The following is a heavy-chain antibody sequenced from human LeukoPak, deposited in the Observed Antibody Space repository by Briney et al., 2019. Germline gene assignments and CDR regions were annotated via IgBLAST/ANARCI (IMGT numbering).Heavy chain of an antibody. J-gene: IGHJ5*02. V-gene: IGHV4-61*08. Sequence: PSETLSLTCAVSGGSISSGGYSWSWIRQPPGKGLEWIGYIYYSGSTNYNPSLKSRVTISVDTSKNQFSLKLSSVTAADTAVYYCARVNSDYYGSGSYRMEYNWFDPWGQGTLVTVSS. CDR3: ARVNSDYYGSGSYRMEYNWFDP. CDR1: GGSISSGGYS. CDR2: IYYSGST. D-gene: IGHD3-10*01.